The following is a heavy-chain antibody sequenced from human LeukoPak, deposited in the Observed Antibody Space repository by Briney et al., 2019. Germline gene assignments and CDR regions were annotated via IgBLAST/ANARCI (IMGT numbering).Heavy chain of an antibody. CDR3: AKPGYAGNSTNWYPIDY. J-gene: IGHJ4*02. CDR1: GFIFNNYA. D-gene: IGHD6-13*01. CDR2: ISASGDRR. Sequence: PGGSLRLSCAASGFIFNNYAMNWVRQAPGKGLEWVSRISASGDRRYYADSVKGRFTISRDNSRNTVYLQINSLRAEDTAIYHCAKPGYAGNSTNWYPIDYWGQGTLVTVSS. V-gene: IGHV3-23*01.